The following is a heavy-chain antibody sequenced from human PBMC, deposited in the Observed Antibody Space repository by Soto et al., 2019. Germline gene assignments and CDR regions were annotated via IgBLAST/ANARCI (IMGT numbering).Heavy chain of an antibody. CDR1: GFTFSSYG. J-gene: IGHJ4*02. V-gene: IGHV3-33*01. CDR3: ATTGPY. CDR2: IWFDGSNK. Sequence: GGSLRLSWAASGFTFSSYGMHWVRQAPGKGLEWVAVIWFDGSNKFYADSVKGRFTISRDNSENTVSLQMNSLRDEDSAAYYCATTGPYWGQGTLVTVSS.